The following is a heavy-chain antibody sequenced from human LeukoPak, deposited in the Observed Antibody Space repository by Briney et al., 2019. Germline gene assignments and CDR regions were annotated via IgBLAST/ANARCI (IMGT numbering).Heavy chain of an antibody. CDR2: VSYDGSNK. D-gene: IGHD5-18*01. V-gene: IGHV3-30*18. Sequence: PGGSLRLSCAASGFTFTSYGMHWFRQAPGKGLAWVAVVSYDGSNKYYADSVKGRFTISRDNTKNTLYLQMNSLRAEDTAVYYCAKEDLGYSYGFDGMDVWGQGITVTVCS. CDR3: AKEDLGYSYGFDGMDV. CDR1: GFTFTSYG. J-gene: IGHJ6*02.